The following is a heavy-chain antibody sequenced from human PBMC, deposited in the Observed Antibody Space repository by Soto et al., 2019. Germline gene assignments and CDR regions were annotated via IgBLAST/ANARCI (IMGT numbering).Heavy chain of an antibody. CDR2: INAGNGNT. CDR3: ARAARGGHYDFWSGTHYFDY. CDR1: GYTFTSYA. V-gene: IGHV1-3*01. J-gene: IGHJ4*02. D-gene: IGHD3-3*01. Sequence: GASVKVSCKASGYTFTSYAMHWVRQAPGQRLEWMGWINAGNGNTKYSQKFQGRVTITRDTSASTAYMELSSLRSEDTAVYYCARAARGGHYDFWSGTHYFDYWGQGTLVTVSS.